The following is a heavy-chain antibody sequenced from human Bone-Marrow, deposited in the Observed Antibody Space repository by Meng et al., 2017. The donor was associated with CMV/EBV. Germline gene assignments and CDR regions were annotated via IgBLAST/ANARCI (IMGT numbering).Heavy chain of an antibody. CDR3: TRSPNGMDV. J-gene: IGHJ6*02. Sequence: GGSLRLSCAASGFTFSSYWMSWVRQAPGKGLEWVANIKQDGSEKYYVDSVKGRFTISRENAKKSFYLQMNNLRVGDTAVYYCTRSPNGMDVWGQGNTVTVSS. CDR1: GFTFSSYW. V-gene: IGHV3-7*01. CDR2: IKQDGSEK.